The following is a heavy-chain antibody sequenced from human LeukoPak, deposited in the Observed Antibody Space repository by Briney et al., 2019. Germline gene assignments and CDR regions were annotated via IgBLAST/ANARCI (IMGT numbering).Heavy chain of an antibody. CDR1: GFTFSAFS. V-gene: IGHV3-23*01. D-gene: IGHD4-17*01. CDR2: IASNGGNT. J-gene: IGHJ4*02. CDR3: AKGMTTVTPPDY. Sequence: PGGSLRLSCAASGFTFSAFSMTWVRQAPGKGLEWVSLIASNGGNTYYADSVKGRFTVSRDNSKNTLYLQMNSLRAEDTAIYYCAKGMTTVTPPDYWGQGTLVTVSS.